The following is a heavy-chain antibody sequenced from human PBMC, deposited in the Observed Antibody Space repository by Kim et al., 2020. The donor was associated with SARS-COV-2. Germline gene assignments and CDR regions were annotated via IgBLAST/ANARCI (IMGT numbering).Heavy chain of an antibody. CDR2: ISAYNGNT. Sequence: ASVKVSCKASGYTFTSYGISWVRQAPGQGLEWMGWISAYNGNTNYAQKLQGRVTMTTDTSTSTAYMELRSLRSDDTAVYYCARGWGIAAAHYYYYYGMDVWGQGTTVTVSS. D-gene: IGHD6-13*01. V-gene: IGHV1-18*04. CDR1: GYTFTSYG. CDR3: ARGWGIAAAHYYYYYGMDV. J-gene: IGHJ6*02.